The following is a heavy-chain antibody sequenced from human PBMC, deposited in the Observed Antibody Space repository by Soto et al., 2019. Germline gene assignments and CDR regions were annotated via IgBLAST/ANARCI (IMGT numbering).Heavy chain of an antibody. V-gene: IGHV3-33*01. Sequence: GGSLRLSCAASGFAFSTYGMHWVRLAPGKGLEWVAVIWYDGSNKYYADSVKGRFTISRDNSKNTLYLQMNSLRAEDTAVYYWARDGDQPVSSSFDSGGQGPRVPV. D-gene: IGHD2-2*01. CDR1: GFAFSTYG. J-gene: IGHJ4*02. CDR2: IWYDGSNK. CDR3: ARDGDQPVSSSFDS.